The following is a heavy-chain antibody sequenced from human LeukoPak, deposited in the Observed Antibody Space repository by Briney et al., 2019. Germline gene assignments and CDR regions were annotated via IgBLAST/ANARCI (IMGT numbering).Heavy chain of an antibody. Sequence: SETLSLTCTVSGYSISSGYYWGWIRQPPGKGLEWIGSIYHSGSTYYNPSLKSRVTISVDTSKNQFSLKLSSVTAADTAVYYCASALGTPYAFDIWGQGTMVTVSS. CDR2: IYHSGST. V-gene: IGHV4-38-2*02. J-gene: IGHJ3*02. CDR1: GYSISSGYY. CDR3: ASALGTPYAFDI. D-gene: IGHD1-26*01.